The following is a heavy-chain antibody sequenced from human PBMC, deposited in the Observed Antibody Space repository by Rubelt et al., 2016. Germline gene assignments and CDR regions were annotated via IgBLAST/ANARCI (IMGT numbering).Heavy chain of an antibody. CDR1: GGSISSSSYY. V-gene: IGHV4-39*01. CDR2: IYYSGST. J-gene: IGHJ5*02. CDR3: ARQAEVLEWLASHLNWFDP. D-gene: IGHD3-3*01. Sequence: QLQLQESGPGLVKPSETLSLACTVSGGSISSSSYYWGWIRQPPGKGLEWIGSIYYSGSTYYNPSLMGRVTISVDPSKNQFSPKLSSVTAADTAVYYCARQAEVLEWLASHLNWFDPWGQGTLVTVSS.